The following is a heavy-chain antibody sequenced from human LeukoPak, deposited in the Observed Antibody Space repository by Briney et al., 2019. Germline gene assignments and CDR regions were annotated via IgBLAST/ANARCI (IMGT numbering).Heavy chain of an antibody. J-gene: IGHJ4*02. CDR1: GFTFSSYS. D-gene: IGHD6-13*01. CDR3: ARDRSIAAAGSLEY. Sequence: GGSLRLSCAASGFTFSSYSMNWVRQAPGKGLEWVSSISSSSSYIYYADSVKGRFTISRDNAKNSLYLQMNSLRAEDTAVYYCARDRSIAAAGSLEYWGQGTLVTVSS. CDR2: ISSSSSYI. V-gene: IGHV3-21*01.